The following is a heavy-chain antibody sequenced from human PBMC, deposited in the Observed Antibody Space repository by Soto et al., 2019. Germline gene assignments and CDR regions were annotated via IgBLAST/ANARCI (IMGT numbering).Heavy chain of an antibody. CDR2: IYSGGST. V-gene: IGHV3-53*01. Sequence: EVQLVESGGGLIQPGGSLRLSCAASGFTVSSNYMSWVRQAPGKGLEWVSVIYSGGSTYYADSVKGRFTISRDNSKNTLXLXTNSLRAEDTAVYYCARDRRTYYYDSSGYYHWYFDLWGRGTLVTVSS. J-gene: IGHJ2*01. CDR3: ARDRRTYYYDSSGYYHWYFDL. CDR1: GFTVSSNY. D-gene: IGHD3-22*01.